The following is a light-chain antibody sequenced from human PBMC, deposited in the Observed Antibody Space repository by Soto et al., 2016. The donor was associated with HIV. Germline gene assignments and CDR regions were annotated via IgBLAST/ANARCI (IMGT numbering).Light chain of an antibody. V-gene: IGKV1-33*01. Sequence: DIQMTQSPSSLSASVGDRVTITCQASQDISNYLNWYQQKPGRAPKLLINDASNLETGVPSRLSGSGSGTDFTFTISSLQPEDIATYYCQQYDNLPWTFGQGTKVEIK. CDR3: QQYDNLPWT. J-gene: IGKJ1*01. CDR1: QDISNY. CDR2: DAS.